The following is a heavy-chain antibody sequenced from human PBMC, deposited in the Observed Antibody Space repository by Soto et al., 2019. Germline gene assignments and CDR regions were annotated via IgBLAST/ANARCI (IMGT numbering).Heavy chain of an antibody. V-gene: IGHV1-8*01. CDR2: VNPNNGDT. CDR3: AQVSRKGSAIDFDY. D-gene: IGHD3-10*01. CDR1: GYTFSNYD. J-gene: IGHJ4*02. Sequence: QVQLVQSGAELKKPGASVKVSCKASGYTFSNYDMNWVRQATGQGPEWIGWVNPNNGDTGYAQKFTGRVTLTTDSSTTTAYMALTSLRSEDTAIYYCAQVSRKGSAIDFDYWGQGTLITVSS.